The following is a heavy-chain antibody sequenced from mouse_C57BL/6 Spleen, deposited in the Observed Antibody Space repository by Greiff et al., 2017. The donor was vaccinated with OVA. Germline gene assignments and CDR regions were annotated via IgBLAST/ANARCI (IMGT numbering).Heavy chain of an antibody. V-gene: IGHV14-3*01. J-gene: IGHJ2*01. CDR3: ARSALVEAKDYFDY. CDR1: GFNIKNTY. D-gene: IGHD1-1*01. CDR2: IDPANGNT. Sequence: EVQLQQSVAELVRPGASVKLSCTASGFNIKNTYMHWVKQRPEQGLEWIGRIDPANGNTKYAPKFQGKATITADTSSNTAYLQRSSLTSEDTAIYYWARSALVEAKDYFDYWGQGTTLTVSS.